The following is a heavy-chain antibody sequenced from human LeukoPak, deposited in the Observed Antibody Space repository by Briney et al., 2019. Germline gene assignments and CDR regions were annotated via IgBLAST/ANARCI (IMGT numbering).Heavy chain of an antibody. Sequence: SETLSLTCTVSGGSISSYCWSWIRQPPGKGLEWIGYIYTSGSTNYNPSLKSRVTISVDTSKNQFALKLSSVTAADTAVYYCARVRDYYYYVMDVWGQGTTVTVSS. CDR3: ARVRDYYYYVMDV. CDR1: GGSISSYC. V-gene: IGHV4-4*09. CDR2: IYTSGST. J-gene: IGHJ6*02.